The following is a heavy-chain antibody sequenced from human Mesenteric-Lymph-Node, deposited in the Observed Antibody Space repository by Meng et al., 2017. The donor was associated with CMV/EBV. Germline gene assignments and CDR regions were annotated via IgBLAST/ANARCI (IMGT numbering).Heavy chain of an antibody. CDR1: GGSISSTKW. Sequence: VSGGSISSTKWWSWVRQPPGKGLEWIGEIYHTGSTNYNPSVRSRVTISLDKSNNQFSLKLTSVTAADTAIYYCARVDYDFWSGAFDPWGQGTLVTVSS. CDR3: ARVDYDFWSGAFDP. CDR2: IYHTGST. V-gene: IGHV4-4*02. J-gene: IGHJ5*02. D-gene: IGHD3-3*01.